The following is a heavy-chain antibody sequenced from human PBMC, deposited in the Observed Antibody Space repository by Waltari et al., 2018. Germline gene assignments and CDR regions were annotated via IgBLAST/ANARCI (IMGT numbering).Heavy chain of an antibody. CDR2: IYWNDDK. V-gene: IGHV2-5*01. CDR1: GLSLSTSGVG. D-gene: IGHD2-15*01. J-gene: IGHJ5*02. Sequence: QITLKESGPTLVTPTQTLILTCPFSGLSLSTSGVGVVWIRQPPVKAMAWLALIYWNDDKRYSPSLKSRLTITKDTSKNQVVLTMTNMDPVDTATYYCAHRGYCSGGSCPRQPGCWFDPWGQGTLVTVSS. CDR3: AHRGYCSGGSCPRQPGCWFDP.